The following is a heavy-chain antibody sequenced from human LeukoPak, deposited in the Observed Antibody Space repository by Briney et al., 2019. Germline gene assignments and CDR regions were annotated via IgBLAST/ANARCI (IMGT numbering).Heavy chain of an antibody. CDR2: IKSKTDGGAT. D-gene: IGHD3-22*01. CDR3: TGDYDSSGYPGY. CDR1: GFTFSKAW. Sequence: GGALRLSRAASGFTFSKAWVSWVRQAPGKGLGWVGRIKSKTDGGATDYAAPVKGRFTISRHDSKNTLYLQMNSLKSEDTAVYYCTGDYDSSGYPGYWGQGRLVTVSS. J-gene: IGHJ4*02. V-gene: IGHV3-15*01.